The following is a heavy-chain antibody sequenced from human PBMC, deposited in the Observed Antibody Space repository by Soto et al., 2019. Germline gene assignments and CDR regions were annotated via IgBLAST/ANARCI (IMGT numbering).Heavy chain of an antibody. V-gene: IGHV3-23*01. Sequence: EVQLLESGGGLVQPGGSLRLSCAASGFTFSSYAMSWVRQAPGKGLEWVSAISGSGGGTYYADSVKGRFTISRDNSKNTLYLQMNSLRAEDTAVYYCAVLGVTNPLGYCYRMDVWGQGTTVTVSS. D-gene: IGHD3-10*01. CDR3: AVLGVTNPLGYCYRMDV. CDR2: ISGSGGGT. CDR1: GFTFSSYA. J-gene: IGHJ6*02.